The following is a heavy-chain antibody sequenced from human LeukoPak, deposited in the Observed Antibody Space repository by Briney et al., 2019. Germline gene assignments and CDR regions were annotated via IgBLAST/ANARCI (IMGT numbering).Heavy chain of an antibody. V-gene: IGHV4-59*01. CDR3: ARVVDSRGTYYNDTSGYYLDY. J-gene: IGHJ4*02. CDR1: GGSITNYY. CDR2: FYYTGCA. D-gene: IGHD3-22*01. Sequence: PSETLSLTCSVSGGSITNYYWTCIRQPPGQALEWIGFFYYTGCANYSPSLKIRVTMSVDTSRNQFSLNLRSVTAADTAVYYCARVVDSRGTYYNDTSGYYLDYWGQGTLVTVSS.